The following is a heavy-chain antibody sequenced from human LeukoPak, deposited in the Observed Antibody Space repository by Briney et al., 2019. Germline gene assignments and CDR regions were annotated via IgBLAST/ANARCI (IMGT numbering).Heavy chain of an antibody. D-gene: IGHD4-17*01. Sequence: SETLSLTCTVSGGSISSYYWSWIRQPPGKXLEWIGYIYYSGSTNYNPSLKSRVTISVDTSKNQFSLKLSSVTAADTAVYYCARSVYYGDYASWFDPWGQGTLVTVSS. CDR2: IYYSGST. J-gene: IGHJ5*02. V-gene: IGHV4-59*08. CDR3: ARSVYYGDYASWFDP. CDR1: GGSISSYY.